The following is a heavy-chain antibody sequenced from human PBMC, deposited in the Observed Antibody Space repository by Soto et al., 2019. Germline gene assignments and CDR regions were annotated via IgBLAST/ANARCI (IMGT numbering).Heavy chain of an antibody. Sequence: QVLLVQSGAEVKKPGSSVKVSCKLSGATFSSYAMSWVRQAPGQGLEWIGGIIPIFGTPNYAQKFQGRVTITADTSTATSYMELSSLRSDDTAVYYCARDKGAYYSHLVYWGQGTLVTVSS. D-gene: IGHD3-22*01. J-gene: IGHJ4*02. CDR1: GATFSSYA. CDR3: ARDKGAYYSHLVY. V-gene: IGHV1-69*06. CDR2: IIPIFGTP.